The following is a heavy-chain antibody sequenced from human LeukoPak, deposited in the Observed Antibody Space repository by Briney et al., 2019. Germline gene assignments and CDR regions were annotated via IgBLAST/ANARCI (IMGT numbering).Heavy chain of an antibody. CDR3: CRRGYGGNPGEDS. D-gene: IGHD4-23*01. CDR2: ISGSGGST. J-gene: IGHJ4*02. V-gene: IGHV3-23*01. CDR1: GFTFSSYA. Sequence: GGSLRLSCAASGFTFSSYAMSWVRQAPGKGLEWVSAISGSGGSTYYADSVKGRFTISRDNSKNTLYLQMNSLRAEDTAVYYCCRRGYGGNPGEDSWGQGTLVTVSS.